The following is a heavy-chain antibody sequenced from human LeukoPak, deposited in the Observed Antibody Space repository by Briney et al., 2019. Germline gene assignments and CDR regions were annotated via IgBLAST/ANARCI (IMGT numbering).Heavy chain of an antibody. J-gene: IGHJ3*02. D-gene: IGHD2/OR15-2a*01. CDR1: GGSISSYH. CDR3: ARVSWPNDAFDI. Sequence: PSETLSLTCTVSGGSISSYHWSWIRQPPGKGLEWIGYIYYSGSTNYNPSLKSRVTISVDTSKNQFSLKLSSVTAADTAVYYCARVSWPNDAFDIWGQGTMVTVSS. CDR2: IYYSGST. V-gene: IGHV4-59*01.